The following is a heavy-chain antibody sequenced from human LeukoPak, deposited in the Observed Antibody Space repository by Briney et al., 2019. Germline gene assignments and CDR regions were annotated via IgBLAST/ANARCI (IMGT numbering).Heavy chain of an antibody. CDR1: GGSISSYY. Sequence: KPSETLSLTCTVSGGSISSYYWSWIRQPPGKGLEWIGYVYYSGTTNYNPSLKSRVSISVDTSKNQFSLKLTSVTAADTAVYYCARRPGYCSSTSCYRYFDLWGRGTLVTVSS. J-gene: IGHJ2*01. D-gene: IGHD2-2*02. CDR3: ARRPGYCSSTSCYRYFDL. CDR2: VYYSGTT. V-gene: IGHV4-59*01.